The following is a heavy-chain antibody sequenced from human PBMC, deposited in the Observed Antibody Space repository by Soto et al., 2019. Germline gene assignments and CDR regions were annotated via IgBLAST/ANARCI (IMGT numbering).Heavy chain of an antibody. J-gene: IGHJ4*02. Sequence: GESLKISCKGSGYSVTSYWICWVRQMPGKGLEWMGIIYPGDSDTRYSPSFQAQGTISADESISTAYLQWSSLKASDTAMYYCAPPPGGYSYGYFYWGQGTLVTVSS. D-gene: IGHD5-18*01. CDR2: IYPGDSDT. CDR3: APPPGGYSYGYFY. CDR1: GYSVTSYW. V-gene: IGHV5-51*01.